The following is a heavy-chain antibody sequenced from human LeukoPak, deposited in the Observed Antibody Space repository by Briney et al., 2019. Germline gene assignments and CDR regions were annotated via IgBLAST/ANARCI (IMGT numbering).Heavy chain of an antibody. J-gene: IGHJ6*04. Sequence: GGSLRLSCAASGFTVSSNYMSWVRQAPGKGLEWVSVIYSGGSTYYADSVKGRFTISRDNSKNTLYLQMNSLRAEDTAVYYCASGPIVVVPAANSYGMDAWGKGTTVTVSS. D-gene: IGHD2-2*01. V-gene: IGHV3-53*01. CDR3: ASGPIVVVPAANSYGMDA. CDR2: IYSGGST. CDR1: GFTVSSNY.